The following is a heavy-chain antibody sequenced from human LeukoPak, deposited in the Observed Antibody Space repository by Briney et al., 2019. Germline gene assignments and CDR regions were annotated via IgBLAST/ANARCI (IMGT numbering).Heavy chain of an antibody. CDR3: AKDPAYYYDSSGYPPAFDY. D-gene: IGHD3-22*01. CDR1: GFTFSSYA. J-gene: IGHJ4*02. Sequence: PGGSLRLSCAASGFTFSSYAMSWVRQAPGKGLEWVSAFSGSGGSTYYADSVKGRFTISRDNSKNTLYLQMNSLRAEDTAVYYCAKDPAYYYDSSGYPPAFDYWGQGTLVTVSS. CDR2: FSGSGGST. V-gene: IGHV3-23*01.